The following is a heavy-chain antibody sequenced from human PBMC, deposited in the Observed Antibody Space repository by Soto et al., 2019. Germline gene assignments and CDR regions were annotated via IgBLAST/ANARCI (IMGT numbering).Heavy chain of an antibody. CDR2: ISYDGSNK. J-gene: IGHJ4*02. V-gene: IGHV3-30-3*01. CDR3: ASSSSLDY. D-gene: IGHD6-13*01. Sequence: VQLVESGGGLVQPGRSLRLSCAASGFTFSSYAMHWVRQAPGKGLEWVAVISYDGSNKYYADSVKGRFTISRDNSKNTLYLQMNSLRAEDTAVYYCASSSSLDYWGQGTLVTVSS. CDR1: GFTFSSYA.